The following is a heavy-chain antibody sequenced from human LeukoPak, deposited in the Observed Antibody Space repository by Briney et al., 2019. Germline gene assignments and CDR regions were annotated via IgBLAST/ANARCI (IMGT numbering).Heavy chain of an antibody. V-gene: IGHV4-34*01. J-gene: IGHJ2*01. CDR2: INHSGST. CDR1: GGSLSGYY. Sequence: SETLSLTCAVYGGSLSGYYWSWIRQPPGKGLEWIGEINHSGSTNYNPSLKSRVIISVDTSKNQFSLKLSSVTAADTAVYYCARGRHWYFDLWGRGTLVTVSS. CDR3: ARGRHWYFDL.